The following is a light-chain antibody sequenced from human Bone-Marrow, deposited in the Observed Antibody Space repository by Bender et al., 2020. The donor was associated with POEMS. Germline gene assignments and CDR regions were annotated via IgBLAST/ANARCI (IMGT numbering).Light chain of an antibody. CDR1: SSDVGGYNL. V-gene: IGLV2-23*02. Sequence: QSALTQPASVSGSPGQSITISCTGTSSDVGGYNLVSWYQQHPGKAPKLLIYEVSKRPSGVSNRFSGSKSGNTASLTISGLQAEDEADYYCCSYGGSSNVVFGGGTKLTVL. CDR2: EVS. CDR3: CSYGGSSNVV. J-gene: IGLJ2*01.